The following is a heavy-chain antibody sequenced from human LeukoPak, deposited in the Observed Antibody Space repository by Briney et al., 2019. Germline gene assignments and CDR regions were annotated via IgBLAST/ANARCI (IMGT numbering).Heavy chain of an antibody. CDR1: GGSFSGYY. CDR2: INHSGST. J-gene: IGHJ4*02. Sequence: SETLSLTCAVYGGSFSGYYWSWIRQPPGKGLEWIGEINHSGSTNYNPSLKSRVTISVDTSKNQFSLKLSSVTAADTAVYYCASPAAAPFDYWGQGTLATVSS. CDR3: ASPAAAPFDY. D-gene: IGHD6-13*01. V-gene: IGHV4-34*01.